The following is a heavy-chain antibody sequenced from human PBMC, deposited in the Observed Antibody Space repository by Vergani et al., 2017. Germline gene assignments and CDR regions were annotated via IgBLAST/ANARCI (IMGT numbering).Heavy chain of an antibody. CDR3: ARGDYGILTGYRY. CDR1: GYTFSNYY. CDR2: INPSGGHT. D-gene: IGHD3-9*01. J-gene: IGHJ4*02. V-gene: IGHV1-46*03. Sequence: QVQVVQSGAEVKKSGASVKVSCKTSGYTFSNYYMHWVRQAPGQGLEWMGIINPSGGHTNYAQKFQGRVTMTRDTSTSTVYMELSSLRSEDTAIYYCARGDYGILTGYRYRGQGTQVTVSA.